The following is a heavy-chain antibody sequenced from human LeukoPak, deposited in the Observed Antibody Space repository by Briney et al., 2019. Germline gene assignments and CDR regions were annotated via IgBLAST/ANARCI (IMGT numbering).Heavy chain of an antibody. CDR2: ISGSGGST. J-gene: IGHJ4*02. CDR3: AKDGGLWVSAHWGDS. Sequence: PGGSLRLSCAASGFTFSTYGMTWVRQAPGKGLEWVSSISGSGGSTYYADSVKGRVTVSRDNSKSTLFLQMNSLRAEDTAVYYCAKDGGLWVSAHWGDSWGRGTLVTVSS. CDR1: GFTFSTYG. D-gene: IGHD7-27*01. V-gene: IGHV3-23*01.